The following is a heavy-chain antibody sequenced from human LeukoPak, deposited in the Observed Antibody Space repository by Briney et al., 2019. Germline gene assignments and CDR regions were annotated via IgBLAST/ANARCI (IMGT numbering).Heavy chain of an antibody. D-gene: IGHD6-19*01. Sequence: GASVKVSCKASGYTFTGYYMHWVRQAPGQGLEWMGWIDPNSGGTNYAQKFQGWVTMTRDTSISTAYMELSRLRSDDTAVYYCARERIAVAGTTYYYYYGMDVWGQGTTVTVS. CDR2: IDPNSGGT. CDR3: ARERIAVAGTTYYYYYGMDV. J-gene: IGHJ6*02. V-gene: IGHV1-2*04. CDR1: GYTFTGYY.